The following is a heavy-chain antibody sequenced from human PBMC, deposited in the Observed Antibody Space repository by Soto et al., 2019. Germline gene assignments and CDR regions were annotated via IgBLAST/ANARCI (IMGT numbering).Heavy chain of an antibody. D-gene: IGHD3-3*01. Sequence: QVQLVESGGGVVQPGRSLRLSCAASGFTFSSYDMHWVRQAPGKGLEWVAVISYDGINKYYVDSVKGRFAISRDKSKNTLYVQMNSLRAEDTAVYYCAKDQNDFWSGYYGGWFDSWGQGTLVTVSS. J-gene: IGHJ5*01. CDR2: ISYDGINK. V-gene: IGHV3-30*18. CDR1: GFTFSSYD. CDR3: AKDQNDFWSGYYGGWFDS.